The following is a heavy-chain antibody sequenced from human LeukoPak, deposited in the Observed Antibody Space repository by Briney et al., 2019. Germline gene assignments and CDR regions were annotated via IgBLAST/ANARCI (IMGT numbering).Heavy chain of an antibody. Sequence: GGSLRLSCAASGFTFSSYGMHWVRQAPGKGLEWVAFIRYDGSNKYYADSVKGRFTISRDNSKNTLYLQMNSLRAEDTAVYYCAKDFKAKYSSSSSGYWGQGTLVTVSS. D-gene: IGHD6-13*01. CDR3: AKDFKAKYSSSSSGY. J-gene: IGHJ4*02. V-gene: IGHV3-30*02. CDR1: GFTFSSYG. CDR2: IRYDGSNK.